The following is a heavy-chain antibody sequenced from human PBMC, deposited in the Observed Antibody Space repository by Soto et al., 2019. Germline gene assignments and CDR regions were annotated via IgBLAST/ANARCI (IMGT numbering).Heavy chain of an antibody. CDR1: GGSVSSGSYY. Sequence: QVQLRESGPGLVKPSETPSLTCTVSGGSVSSGSYYWSWIRQPPGKGLEWIGYIYFNGSTNYNPSLKSRLTISVDTSKNQFSLKLTSVTAADTAMYYCARDIRGYSRAFDYWGQGTLVTVSS. D-gene: IGHD5-18*01. J-gene: IGHJ4*02. V-gene: IGHV4-61*01. CDR2: IYFNGST. CDR3: ARDIRGYSRAFDY.